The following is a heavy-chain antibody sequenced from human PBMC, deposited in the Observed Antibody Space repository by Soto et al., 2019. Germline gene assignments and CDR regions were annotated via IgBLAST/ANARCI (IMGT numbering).Heavy chain of an antibody. D-gene: IGHD4-17*01. CDR1: GGSFSGYY. CDR3: GRGLTTLTGRFDS. CDR2: INHSGST. V-gene: IGHV4-34*01. J-gene: IGHJ5*01. Sequence: SETLSLACAVYGGSFSGYYWSWIRQPPGKGLEWIGEINHSGSTNYNPSLKSRVTISVDTSKNQFSLKLSSVTAADTAVYYCGRGLTTLTGRFDSWGQGTLVTVSS.